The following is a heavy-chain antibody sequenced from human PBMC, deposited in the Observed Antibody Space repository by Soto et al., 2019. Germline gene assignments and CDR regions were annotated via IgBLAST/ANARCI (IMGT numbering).Heavy chain of an antibody. J-gene: IGHJ6*02. CDR1: GYSFTNNW. D-gene: IGHD4-4*01. V-gene: IGHV5-51*01. CDR3: ARRSNSQYAMDV. Sequence: GESLKISCKGSGYSFTNNWIGWVRQMPGKGLEWMGIIYPGDSDTRYSPSFQGQITISADKSISTTYLQWSSLKASDTAMYYCARRSNSQYAMDVWGQGTTVTVSS. CDR2: IYPGDSDT.